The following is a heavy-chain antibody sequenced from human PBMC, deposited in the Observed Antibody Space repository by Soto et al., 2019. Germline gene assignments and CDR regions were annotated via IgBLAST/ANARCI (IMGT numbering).Heavy chain of an antibody. D-gene: IGHD3-10*01. J-gene: IGHJ5*02. CDR1: GYTFTNYE. V-gene: IGHV1-8*01. Sequence: QVQLVQSGAEVKKPGASVKVSCKASGYTFTNYEISWVRQATGQGLEWVGWMIPGGGNTGYAHKFQGRVTMTRNISISTAYMELSRLESGDTAIYYCARMAASGSLSWFDPWGQGTLVTVSS. CDR2: MIPGGGNT. CDR3: ARMAASGSLSWFDP.